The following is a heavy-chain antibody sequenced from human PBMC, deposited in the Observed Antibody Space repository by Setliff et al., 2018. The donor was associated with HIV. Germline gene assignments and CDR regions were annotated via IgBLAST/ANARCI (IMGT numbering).Heavy chain of an antibody. CDR1: GFSFSNYG. D-gene: IGHD1-26*01. V-gene: IGHV3-33*01. Sequence: GGSLRLSCAASGFSFSNYGMHWVRQAPGKGLEWVAVIWYDGSNKYYADSVKGRFTISRDNSKNTLYVQMNSLRAEDTAVYYCARRGSGTYDFDYWGQGTLVTVSS. CDR3: ARRGSGTYDFDY. J-gene: IGHJ4*02. CDR2: IWYDGSNK.